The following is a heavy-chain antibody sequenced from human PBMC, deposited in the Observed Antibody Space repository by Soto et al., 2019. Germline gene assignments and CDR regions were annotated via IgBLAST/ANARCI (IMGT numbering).Heavy chain of an antibody. CDR3: ASRYCSSTSCYDTTFDY. D-gene: IGHD2-2*01. Sequence: GGSLRLSCAASGFTFSSYWMSWVRQAPGKGLEWVANIKQDGSEKYYVDSVKGRFTISRDNAKNSLYLQMNSLRAEDTAVYYCASRYCSSTSCYDTTFDYWGQGTLVTVSS. CDR1: GFTFSSYW. CDR2: IKQDGSEK. J-gene: IGHJ4*01. V-gene: IGHV3-7*01.